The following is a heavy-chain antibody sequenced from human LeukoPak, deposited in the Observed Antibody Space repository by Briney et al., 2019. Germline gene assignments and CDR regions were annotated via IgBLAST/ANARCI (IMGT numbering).Heavy chain of an antibody. V-gene: IGHV2-70*10. CDR2: IDWDDDK. J-gene: IGHJ4*02. CDR1: GFSLSTMGIC. D-gene: IGHD3-22*01. Sequence: SGPALVKPTQTLTLTCTFSGFSLSTMGICVSRICQPPGKALEWIARIDWDDDKYYSTSLKTRLTISKDTSKNQVVLTMTNMDPVDTATYYCTRIAKKNYYDSSGYFDFWGQGTLVTVSS. CDR3: TRIAKKNYYDSSGYFDF.